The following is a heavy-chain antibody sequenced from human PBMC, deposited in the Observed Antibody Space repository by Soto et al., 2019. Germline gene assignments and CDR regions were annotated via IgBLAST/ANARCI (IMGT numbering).Heavy chain of an antibody. V-gene: IGHV1-3*01. D-gene: IGHD1-26*01. J-gene: IGHJ6*02. CDR1: GYTFTTYA. CDR3: GRSVVGATGEILYNAMDV. CDR2: INAANGNT. Sequence: QVQLVQSGAEVKKPGASVQVSCKASGYTFTTYALHWVRQARGERLEWMGWINAANGNTKYSKKCQGRVTIPRGTSASTTVMELSRLRSEDTAVYYCGRSVVGATGEILYNAMDVWGQGTTVTVSS.